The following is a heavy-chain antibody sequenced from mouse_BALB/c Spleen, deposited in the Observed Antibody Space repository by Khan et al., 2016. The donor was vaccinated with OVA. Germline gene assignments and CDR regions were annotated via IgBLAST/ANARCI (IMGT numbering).Heavy chain of an antibody. V-gene: IGHV5-6*01. CDR1: GFTFSAYG. J-gene: IGHJ3*01. Sequence: EVELVESGGDLVKPGGSLRLSCAASGFTFSAYGMSWVRQPPDKRLEWVATINSDGYYTYYPDTVKGRFTIPRNNAENPLYLQMSSLKSEDTDIYYCASHLTGSFAYWGQGTLVTVSA. D-gene: IGHD4-1*01. CDR2: INSDGYYT. CDR3: ASHLTGSFAY.